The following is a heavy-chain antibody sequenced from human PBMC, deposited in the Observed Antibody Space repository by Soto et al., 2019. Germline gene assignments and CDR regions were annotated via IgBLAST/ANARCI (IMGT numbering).Heavy chain of an antibody. J-gene: IGHJ4*02. D-gene: IGHD3-3*01. CDR3: ARGPYAFWSGYPYYFDY. Sequence: ASVKVSCKASGYTFTSYDINWVRQATGQGLEWMGWMNPNSGNTGYAQKFQGRVTMTRNTSISTAYMELSSLGSEDTAVYYCARGPYAFWSGYPYYFDYWGQGTLVTVSS. CDR1: GYTFTSYD. V-gene: IGHV1-8*01. CDR2: MNPNSGNT.